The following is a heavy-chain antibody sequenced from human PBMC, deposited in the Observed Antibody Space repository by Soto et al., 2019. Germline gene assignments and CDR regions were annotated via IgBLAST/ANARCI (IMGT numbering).Heavy chain of an antibody. Sequence: ASVKVSCKASGYTFNTYGITWVRQAPGQGLEWMGWINPYNGNTNFAQKLQGRVTMTADASTSTAYMELRRLRSEDTAVYYCARARYCSGGSCYLSYWGQGTLVTVSS. CDR1: GYTFNTYG. D-gene: IGHD2-15*01. CDR2: INPYNGNT. J-gene: IGHJ4*02. V-gene: IGHV1-18*01. CDR3: ARARYCSGGSCYLSY.